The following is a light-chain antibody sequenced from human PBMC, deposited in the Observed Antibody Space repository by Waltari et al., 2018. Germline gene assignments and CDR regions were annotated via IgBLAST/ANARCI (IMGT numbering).Light chain of an antibody. CDR3: CSYAGSSTLV. CDR1: SSDVGSYNL. V-gene: IGLV2-23*01. CDR2: EDS. J-gene: IGLJ3*02. Sequence: HSALTQPASVSGSPGQSITISCTGTSSDVGSYNLVSWYQQHPDKAPKLMIYEDSKRPSGVSNRSSGSKAGNTASLTISGLQAEDEADYYCCSYAGSSTLVFGGGTKLTVL.